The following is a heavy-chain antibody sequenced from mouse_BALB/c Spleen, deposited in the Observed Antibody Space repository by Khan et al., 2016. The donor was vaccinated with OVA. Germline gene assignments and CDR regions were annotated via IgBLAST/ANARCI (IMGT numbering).Heavy chain of an antibody. Sequence: EVHLVESGPGLVKPSQSLSLTCTVTGYSITSDYAWNWIRQFPGNKLGWMGYISYSGSTNYNPALKSRISITRDTSKNHFFLQLNHVTTEDTATYYCARDGSRYNYAMDYWGQGTSVTVSS. V-gene: IGHV3-2*02. CDR3: ARDGSRYNYAMDY. CDR2: ISYSGST. D-gene: IGHD2-3*01. CDR1: GYSITSDYA. J-gene: IGHJ4*01.